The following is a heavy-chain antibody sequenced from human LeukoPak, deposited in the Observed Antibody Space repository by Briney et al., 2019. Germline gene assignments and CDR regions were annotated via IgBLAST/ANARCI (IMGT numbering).Heavy chain of an antibody. CDR1: GGSISSGGYY. J-gene: IGHJ4*02. CDR2: IYYSGST. D-gene: IGHD2-21*02. Sequence: SETLSLTCTVSGGSISSGGYYWSWIRQHPGKGLEWIGYIYYSGSTYYNPSLKSRVTISVDTSKNQFSLKLSSVTAADTAVYYCARSYCGDDCYLGYYFDYWGQGTLVTVSS. V-gene: IGHV4-31*03. CDR3: ARSYCGDDCYLGYYFDY.